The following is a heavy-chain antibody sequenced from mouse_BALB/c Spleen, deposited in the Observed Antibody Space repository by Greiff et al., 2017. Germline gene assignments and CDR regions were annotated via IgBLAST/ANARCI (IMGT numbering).Heavy chain of an antibody. J-gene: IGHJ2*01. D-gene: IGHD2-10*01. Sequence: EVKVVESGGGLVKPGGSLKLSCAASGFTFSSYAMSWVRQSPEKRLEWVAEISSGGSYTYYPDTVTGRFTISRDNAKNTLYLEMSSLRSEDTAMYYCARVSYYGNYNDYWGQGTTLTVSS. V-gene: IGHV5-9-4*01. CDR1: GFTFSSYA. CDR2: ISSGGSYT. CDR3: ARVSYYGNYNDY.